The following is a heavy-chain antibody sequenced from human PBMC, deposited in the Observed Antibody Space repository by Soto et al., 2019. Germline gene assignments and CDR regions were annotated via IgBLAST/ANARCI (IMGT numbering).Heavy chain of an antibody. CDR1: GLTFSSYA. V-gene: IGHV3-23*01. CDR3: AKYWQEVSGFGMDV. CDR2: ISSGGGST. J-gene: IGHJ6*01. Sequence: EVQLLESGGGLVQPGGSLRLSCVASGLTFSSYAMSWVRQGPGKGLEWVSVISSGGGSTYYADSVKGRFTISRDNSKNTFYLRMTNLRADDTAVYFCAKYWQEVSGFGMDVWGQGTTVTVSS. D-gene: IGHD2-15*01.